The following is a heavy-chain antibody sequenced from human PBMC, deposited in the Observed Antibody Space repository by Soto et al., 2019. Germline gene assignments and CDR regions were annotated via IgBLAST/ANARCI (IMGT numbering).Heavy chain of an antibody. CDR1: GFTFDDYA. CDR3: AKDNEEYGSSSALEFDT. V-gene: IGHV3-9*01. Sequence: GGSLRLSCAASGFTFDDYAMHWVRQAPGKGLEWVSGISWNSGSIGYADSVKGRFTISRDNAKNSLYLQMNSLRAEDTALYYCAKDNEEYGSSSALEFDTWGQGTLVTVSS. J-gene: IGHJ5*02. D-gene: IGHD6-6*01. CDR2: ISWNSGSI.